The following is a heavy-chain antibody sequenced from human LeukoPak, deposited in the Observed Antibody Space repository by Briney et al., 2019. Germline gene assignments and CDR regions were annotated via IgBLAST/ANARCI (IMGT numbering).Heavy chain of an antibody. CDR3: ANAISYYSSGSYYRASYFDY. V-gene: IGHV3-23*01. J-gene: IGHJ4*02. D-gene: IGHD3-10*01. CDR2: ISGSGGST. Sequence: GGSLRLSCAASGFTFSSYWMSWVRQAPGKGLEWVSAISGSGGSTYYADSVKGRFTISRDNSKNTLYLQMNSLRAEDTAVYYCANAISYYSSGSYYRASYFDYWGQGTLVTVSS. CDR1: GFTFSSYW.